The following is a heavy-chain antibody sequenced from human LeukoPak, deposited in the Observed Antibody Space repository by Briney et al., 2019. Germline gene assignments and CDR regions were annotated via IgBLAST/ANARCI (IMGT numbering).Heavy chain of an antibody. CDR2: IYYSGST. CDR3: ARGGSYSNYVGY. V-gene: IGHV4-31*03. CDR1: GGSISSGGYY. D-gene: IGHD1-26*01. Sequence: SETLSLTCTVSGGSISSGGYYWSWLRQHPGKGLEWIGYIYYSGSTYYNPSLKSRVTISVDTSKNQFSLKLSSVTAADTAVYYCARGGSYSNYVGYWGQGTLVTVSS. J-gene: IGHJ4*02.